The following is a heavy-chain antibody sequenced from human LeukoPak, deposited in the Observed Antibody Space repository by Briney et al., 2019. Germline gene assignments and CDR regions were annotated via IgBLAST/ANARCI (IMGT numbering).Heavy chain of an antibody. J-gene: IGHJ5*02. D-gene: IGHD3-22*01. V-gene: IGHV3-30*01. CDR3: ARVMFPYYYDSSGNPVS. CDR1: GFTFSSYA. Sequence: PGGSLRLSCAASGFTFSSYAMHWVRQAPGKGLEWVAVISYDGSNKYYADSVKGRFTISRDNSKNTLYLQMNSLRAEDTAVYYCARVMFPYYYDSSGNPVSWGQGTLVTVSS. CDR2: ISYDGSNK.